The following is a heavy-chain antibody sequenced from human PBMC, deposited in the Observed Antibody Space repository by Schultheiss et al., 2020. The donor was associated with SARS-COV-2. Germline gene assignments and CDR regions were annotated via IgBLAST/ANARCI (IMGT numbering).Heavy chain of an antibody. CDR1: GFTFSSYI. D-gene: IGHD6-13*01. CDR2: ISSSSSTM. CDR3: ARGGYSSSWYDY. Sequence: GGSLRLSCAASGFTFSSYIMNWVRQAPGKGLEWVSYISSSSSTMFYADSVKGRFTISRDNAKNSLYLQMNSLRAEDTAVYYCARGGYSSSWYDYWGQGTLVTVSS. J-gene: IGHJ4*02. V-gene: IGHV3-48*04.